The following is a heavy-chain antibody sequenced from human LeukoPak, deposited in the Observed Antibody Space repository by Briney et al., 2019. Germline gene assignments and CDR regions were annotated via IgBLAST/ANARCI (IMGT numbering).Heavy chain of an antibody. V-gene: IGHV3-30*18. D-gene: IGHD3-22*01. CDR2: ISYDGSNK. J-gene: IGHJ4*02. CDR3: AKDYYDSSGYYLIDY. CDR1: GFTFSSYG. Sequence: GRSLRLSCAASGFTFSSYGMHWVRQAPGKGLQWLPVISYDGSNKYYEDSVKGRFTISRDNSKNTLYLQMNSLRAEDTAVYYCAKDYYDSSGYYLIDYWGQGTLVTVSS.